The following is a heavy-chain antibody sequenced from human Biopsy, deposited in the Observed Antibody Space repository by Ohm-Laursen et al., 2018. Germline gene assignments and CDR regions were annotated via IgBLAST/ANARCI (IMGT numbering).Heavy chain of an antibody. J-gene: IGHJ5*02. CDR1: GGTFISYV. CDR2: IIPTFDTS. Sequence: GASVKVSCKASGGTFISYVISWVRQAPGQGLEWMGRIIPTFDTSTYAPDFQGRVTFTADKSTGTAHLDLSRLRSEDTAIYYCAGGAAKGNPYDHWGQGTLVTVSS. CDR3: AGGAAKGNPYDH. V-gene: IGHV1-69*06. D-gene: IGHD3-10*01.